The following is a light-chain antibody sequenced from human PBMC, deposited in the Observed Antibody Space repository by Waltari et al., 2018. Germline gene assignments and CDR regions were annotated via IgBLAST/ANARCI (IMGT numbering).Light chain of an antibody. CDR3: QQLKSYPIT. V-gene: IGKV1-9*01. J-gene: IGKJ5*01. Sequence: TQLTQSPSSLSASVGDRVTITCRASQVILGYLAWYQHRPGKAPKFLIYATSTLRSGVPSRFSGSGSGTDFTLTISDLQPEDFATYYCQQLKSYPITFGQGTRLEIK. CDR1: QVILGY. CDR2: ATS.